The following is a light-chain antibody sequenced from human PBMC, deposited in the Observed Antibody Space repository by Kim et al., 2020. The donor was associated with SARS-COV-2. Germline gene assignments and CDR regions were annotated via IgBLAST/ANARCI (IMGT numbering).Light chain of an antibody. J-gene: IGKJ1*01. CDR2: GAS. V-gene: IGKV3-20*01. CDR1: QSVSSSY. CDR3: QQYGSSPWT. Sequence: YPGERATLSCRASQSVSSSYLAWYQQKPGQAPRLLIYGASSRATGIPDRFSGSGSGTDFTLTISGLEPEDFALYYCQQYGSSPWTFGQGTKVDIK.